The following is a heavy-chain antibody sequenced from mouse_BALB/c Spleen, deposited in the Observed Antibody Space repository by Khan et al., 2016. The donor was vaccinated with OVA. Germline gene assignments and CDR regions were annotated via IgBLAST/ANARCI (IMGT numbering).Heavy chain of an antibody. J-gene: IGHJ3*01. V-gene: IGHV1-7*01. D-gene: IGHD1-1*01. Sequence: QVQLKESGAELAKPGASVKMFCKASGYTFTSYWMHWVKQRPGQGLEWIGYINPSTGYTEYNQRFKDKATLTADKSSSTAYMQLSSLTSEESAVYYCANHGSSSAWLTYWGQGTLVTVSA. CDR1: GYTFTSYW. CDR2: INPSTGYT. CDR3: ANHGSSSAWLTY.